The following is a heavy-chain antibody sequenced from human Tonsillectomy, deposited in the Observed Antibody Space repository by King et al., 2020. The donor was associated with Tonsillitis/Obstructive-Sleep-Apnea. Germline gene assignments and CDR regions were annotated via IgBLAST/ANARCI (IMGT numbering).Heavy chain of an antibody. CDR3: ARGSVVVVPAAIVWWFDP. CDR1: GGSFSGYY. J-gene: IGHJ5*02. Sequence: VQLQQWGAGLLKPSETLSLTCAVYGGSFSGYYWSWIRQPPGKGLEWIGEINHSGSTNYNPSLKSRVTISVDPSKKQFSLKLTSVTAADTAVYYCARGSVVVVPAAIVWWFDPWGQGTLVTVSS. D-gene: IGHD2-2*01. CDR2: INHSGST. V-gene: IGHV4-34*01.